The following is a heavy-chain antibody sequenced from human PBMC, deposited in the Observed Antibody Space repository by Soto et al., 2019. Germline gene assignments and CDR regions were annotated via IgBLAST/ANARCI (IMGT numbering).Heavy chain of an antibody. D-gene: IGHD3-22*01. CDR2: IIPIFGTA. CDR3: AREPTYYYDSSGYYYFDY. V-gene: IGHV1-69*13. J-gene: IGHJ4*02. Sequence: SVKVSCTASGGTFSSYAISWVRQAPGQGLEWMGGIIPIFGTANYAQKFQGRVTITADESTSTAYMELSSLRSEGTAVYYCAREPTYYYDSSGYYYFDYWGQGTLVTVSS. CDR1: GGTFSSYA.